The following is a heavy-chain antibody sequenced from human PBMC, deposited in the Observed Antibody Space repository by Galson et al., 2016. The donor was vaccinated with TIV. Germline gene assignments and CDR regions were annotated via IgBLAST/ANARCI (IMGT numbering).Heavy chain of an antibody. Sequence: TLSLTCTVSGGSINSGSYYWTWIRQPAGKGLEWIGRIYSSGSANCNPSLKSRVTISLDTSKDQFSLNLTSVTAADTAVDYCARGILPYRTKRFDPWGQGTQVTVSS. CDR2: IYSSGSA. D-gene: IGHD1/OR15-1a*01. CDR1: GGSINSGSYY. J-gene: IGHJ5*02. V-gene: IGHV4-61*02. CDR3: ARGILPYRTKRFDP.